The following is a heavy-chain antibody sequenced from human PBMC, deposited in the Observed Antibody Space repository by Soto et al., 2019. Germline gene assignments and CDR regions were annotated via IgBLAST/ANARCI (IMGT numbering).Heavy chain of an antibody. CDR2: IGTAGDT. Sequence: ELQLVESGGGLVQPGGSLRLSCAASGFTFSSYDMHWVRQATGTGLEWVSAIGTAGDTYYPGSVKGRFTISRENAKNSLYLQMNSLRAEDTAVYYCARESFKGKYGMDVWGQGTTVTVSS. CDR1: GFTFSSYD. D-gene: IGHD3-10*01. CDR3: ARESFKGKYGMDV. J-gene: IGHJ6*02. V-gene: IGHV3-13*01.